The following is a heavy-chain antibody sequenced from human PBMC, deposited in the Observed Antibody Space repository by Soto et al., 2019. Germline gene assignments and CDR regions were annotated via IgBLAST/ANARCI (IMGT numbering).Heavy chain of an antibody. CDR3: LSAAETNWFDP. J-gene: IGHJ5*02. Sequence: ASVKVSCKASGYTFTSYDINWLRQATGQGLEWMGWMNPNSGNTGYAQKFQGRVTMTRNTPISTAYMELSSLRSEDTAVYYCLSAAETNWFDPWGQGTLVTVSS. CDR2: MNPNSGNT. V-gene: IGHV1-8*01. CDR1: GYTFTSYD. D-gene: IGHD6-25*01.